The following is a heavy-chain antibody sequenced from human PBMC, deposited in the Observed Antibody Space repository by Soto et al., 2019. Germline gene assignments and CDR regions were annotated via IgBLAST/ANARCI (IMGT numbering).Heavy chain of an antibody. CDR1: GFTFSSYS. D-gene: IGHD2-2*03. CDR3: ARDRLDKMARPTHWFDP. CDR2: ISSSSSYI. Sequence: PGGSLRLSCAASGFTFSSYSMNWVRQAPGKGLEWVSSISSSSSYIYYADSVKGRFTISRDNAKNSLYLQMNSLRAEDTAVYYCARDRLDKMARPTHWFDPWGQGTLVTVSS. V-gene: IGHV3-21*01. J-gene: IGHJ5*02.